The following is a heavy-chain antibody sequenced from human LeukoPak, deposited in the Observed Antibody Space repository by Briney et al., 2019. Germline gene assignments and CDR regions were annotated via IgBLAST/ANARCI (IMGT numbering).Heavy chain of an antibody. V-gene: IGHV3-66*01. CDR3: AREPGVRATRLRWFDP. D-gene: IGHD1-26*01. J-gene: IGHJ5*02. CDR1: GFTFSTYW. CDR2: IYSGGST. Sequence: PGGSLRLSCAASGFTFSTYWMSWVRQAPGKGLEWVSVIYSGGSTYYADSVKGRFTISRDNSKNTLYLQMNSLRAEDTAVYYCAREPGVRATRLRWFDPWGQGTLVTVSS.